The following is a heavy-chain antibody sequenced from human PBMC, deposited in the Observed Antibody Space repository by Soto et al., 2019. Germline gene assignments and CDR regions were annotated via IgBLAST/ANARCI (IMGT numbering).Heavy chain of an antibody. D-gene: IGHD2-21*01. CDR1: GFTFSDYY. CDR2: ISSSGSTI. Sequence: GGSLRLSCAASGFTFSDYYMSWIRQAPGKGLEWVSYISSSGSTIYYADSVKGRFTISRDNAKNSLYLQMNSLRAEDTAVYYCASGLAYCGGDCLIGAFDIWGQGTMVTVSS. J-gene: IGHJ3*02. V-gene: IGHV3-11*01. CDR3: ASGLAYCGGDCLIGAFDI.